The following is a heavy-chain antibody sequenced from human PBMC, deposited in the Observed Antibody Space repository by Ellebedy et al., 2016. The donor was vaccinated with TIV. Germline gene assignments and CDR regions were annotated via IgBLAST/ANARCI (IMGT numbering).Heavy chain of an antibody. V-gene: IGHV3-30*03. CDR2: ISYDGSNK. CDR1: GFTFSSYG. CDR3: AREPRSNMVEYYFDY. D-gene: IGHD3-10*01. Sequence: GESLKISXAASGFTFSSYGMHWVRQAPGKGLEWVAVISYDGSNKYYADSVKGRFTISRDNSKNTLYLQMNSLRAEDTAVYYCAREPRSNMVEYYFDYWGQGTLVTVSS. J-gene: IGHJ4*02.